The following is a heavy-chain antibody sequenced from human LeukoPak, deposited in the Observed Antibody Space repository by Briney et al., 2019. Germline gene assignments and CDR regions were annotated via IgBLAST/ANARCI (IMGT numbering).Heavy chain of an antibody. CDR3: ARGKGRGMGLDV. V-gene: IGHV4-59*01. CDR1: GDSITSYY. Sequence: SETLSLTCTVSGDSITSYYWNWTRQPPGKGLEWIGYMYNSGSTNCNPSLKSRVTILVDTSKNQFSLKLTTVTAADTAVYYCARGKGRGMGLDVWGKGTTVTVSS. D-gene: IGHD6-13*01. CDR2: MYNSGST. J-gene: IGHJ6*04.